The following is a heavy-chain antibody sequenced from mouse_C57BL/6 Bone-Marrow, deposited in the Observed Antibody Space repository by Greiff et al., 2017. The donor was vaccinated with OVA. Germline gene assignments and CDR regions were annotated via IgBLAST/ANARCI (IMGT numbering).Heavy chain of an antibody. CDR3: ARRGGNYDY. CDR2: ISSGGSYT. D-gene: IGHD1-1*01. CDR1: GFTFSSYG. V-gene: IGHV5-6*02. Sequence: EVKLVESGGDLVKPGGSLKLSCAASGFTFSSYGMYWVRQTPDKRLEWVASISSGGSYTYYTDSVKGRFTISRDNAKNTLYLQMSSLKAEDTAMYYGARRGGNYDYWGQGTTLTVSS. J-gene: IGHJ2*01.